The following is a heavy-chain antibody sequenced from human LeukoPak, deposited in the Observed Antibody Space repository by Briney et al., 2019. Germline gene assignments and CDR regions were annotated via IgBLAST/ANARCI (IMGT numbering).Heavy chain of an antibody. CDR1: GGSISSGGYY. D-gene: IGHD2-2*01. V-gene: IGHV4-31*03. J-gene: IGHJ4*02. CDR3: ARAALGHCSSTSCFNFDY. CDR2: IYYSGST. Sequence: PSETLSLTCTVSGGSISSGGYYWSWIRQHPGKGLEWIGYIYYSGSTYYNPSLKSRVTISVDTSKNQFSLKLSSVTAADTAVYYCARAALGHCSSTSCFNFDYWGQGTLVTVSS.